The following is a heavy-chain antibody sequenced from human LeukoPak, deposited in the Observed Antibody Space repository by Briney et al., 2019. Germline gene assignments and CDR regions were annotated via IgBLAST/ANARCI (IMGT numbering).Heavy chain of an antibody. J-gene: IGHJ3*02. CDR1: GGAIDNYY. CDR2: VYYSGTI. Sequence: SETLSLICTVSGGAIDNYYWSWIRQPPGKGLEWIAYVYYSGTINYNPSLESRVTISVDTSKNQFSLRLSSVTAADTAVYYCARDGIAAAGTSAFDIWGQGTMVTVSS. CDR3: ARDGIAAAGTSAFDI. D-gene: IGHD6-13*01. V-gene: IGHV4-59*01.